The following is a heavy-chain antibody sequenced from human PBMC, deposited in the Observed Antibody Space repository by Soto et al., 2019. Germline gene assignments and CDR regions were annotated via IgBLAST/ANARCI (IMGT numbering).Heavy chain of an antibody. Sequence: QVQLVQSGAEVKKPGSSVKVSCKASGGTFSTYAVSWVRQAPGQGLEWMGGIIPFFDLANYAQNFQGRVTITADEPTGTAYMELSSLSSDDTAVYYCAREARNYDFWSGYYSPDFFDYWGQGTLVTVSS. D-gene: IGHD3-3*01. CDR3: AREARNYDFWSGYYSPDFFDY. CDR2: IIPFFDLA. J-gene: IGHJ4*02. CDR1: GGTFSTYA. V-gene: IGHV1-69*01.